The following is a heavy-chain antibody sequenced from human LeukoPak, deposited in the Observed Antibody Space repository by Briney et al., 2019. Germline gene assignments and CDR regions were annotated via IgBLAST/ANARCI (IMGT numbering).Heavy chain of an antibody. J-gene: IGHJ6*03. D-gene: IGHD4-17*01. V-gene: IGHV1-2*02. Sequence: GASVKVSCKASEYTFTGYYMHWVRQAPGQRLEWMGWINPNSGGTNYAQKFQGRVTMTRDTSISTAYMELSRLRSDDTAVYYCARIPDYGDYPSYYYMDVWGKGTTVTVSS. CDR3: ARIPDYGDYPSYYYMDV. CDR1: EYTFTGYY. CDR2: INPNSGGT.